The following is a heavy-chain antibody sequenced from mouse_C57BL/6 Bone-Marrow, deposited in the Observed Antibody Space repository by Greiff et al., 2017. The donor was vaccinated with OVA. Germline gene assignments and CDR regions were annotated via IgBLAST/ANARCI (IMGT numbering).Heavy chain of an antibody. CDR2: INPGSGGT. J-gene: IGHJ3*01. V-gene: IGHV1-54*01. D-gene: IGHD1-1*02. CDR1: GYAFTNYL. Sequence: QVQLQQSGAELVRPGTSVKVSCKASGYAFTNYLIEWVKQRPGQGLEWIGVINPGSGGTNYNEKFKGKATLTADKSSSTAYMQLSSLTSEDSAVYFCARRWGRRPGFAYWGQGTLVTVSA. CDR3: ARRWGRRPGFAY.